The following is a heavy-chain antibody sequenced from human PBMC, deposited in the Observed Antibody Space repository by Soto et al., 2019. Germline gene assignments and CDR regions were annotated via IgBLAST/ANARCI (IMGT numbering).Heavy chain of an antibody. V-gene: IGHV5-10-1*01. D-gene: IGHD2-8*02. CDR3: ARQIYDSDTGPNFQYYFDS. J-gene: IGHJ4*02. CDR1: GYSFAGYW. CDR2: IDPSDSQT. Sequence: PGASLKISCKGSGYSFAGYWITWVRQKPGKGLEWMGRIDPSDSQTYYSPSFRGHVTISATKSITTVFLQWCSLRASDTAMYYCARQIYDSDTGPNFQYYFDSWGQGTPVTVSS.